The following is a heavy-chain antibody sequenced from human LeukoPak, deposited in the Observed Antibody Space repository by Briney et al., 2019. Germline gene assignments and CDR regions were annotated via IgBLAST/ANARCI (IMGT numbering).Heavy chain of an antibody. Sequence: SGTLSLTCAVYGGSFSDYYWNWIRQSTGKGLEWIGEVNHSGRTNYNPSLKSRVTISVDTSKNQFSLKLSSVTAADTAVYYCARGRFTMVRGVYISIALDYWGQGTLVTVSS. CDR2: VNHSGRT. CDR3: ARGRFTMVRGVYISIALDY. CDR1: GGSFSDYY. V-gene: IGHV4-34*01. D-gene: IGHD3-10*01. J-gene: IGHJ4*02.